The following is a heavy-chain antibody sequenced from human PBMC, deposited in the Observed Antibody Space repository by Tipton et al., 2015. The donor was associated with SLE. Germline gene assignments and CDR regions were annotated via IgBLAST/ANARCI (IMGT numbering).Heavy chain of an antibody. CDR3: ARSFWSGYSIDFFDY. Sequence: SLRLSCAASGFSVSSNYMSWVRQVPGKGLEWVSLIYRGGDASYADSVRGRFTISRDNPKNTLYLQMNSLRAEDTAVYYCARSFWSGYSIDFFDYWGQGTLVTVSS. CDR1: GFSVSSNY. CDR2: IYRGGDA. V-gene: IGHV3-66*01. D-gene: IGHD3-3*01. J-gene: IGHJ4*02.